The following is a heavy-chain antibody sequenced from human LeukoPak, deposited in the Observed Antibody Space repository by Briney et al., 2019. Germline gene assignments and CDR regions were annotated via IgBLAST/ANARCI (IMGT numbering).Heavy chain of an antibody. Sequence: ASVTVSFKASGYTFTGYYMHWVRQAPGQGLEWMGWINPNSGGTNYAQKFQGRVTMTRDTAISTAYMELSRLRSDDTAVYYCARGTLSNPNWFDPWGQGTLVTVSS. CDR2: INPNSGGT. CDR1: GYTFTGYY. V-gene: IGHV1-2*02. D-gene: IGHD2-15*01. CDR3: ARGTLSNPNWFDP. J-gene: IGHJ5*02.